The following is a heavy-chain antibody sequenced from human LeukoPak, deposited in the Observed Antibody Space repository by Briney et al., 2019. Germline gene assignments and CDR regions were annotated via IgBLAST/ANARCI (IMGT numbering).Heavy chain of an antibody. CDR2: INPNSGGT. D-gene: IGHD2-15*01. Sequence: ASVKVSCKAAGYTFTGYYMFWVRQAPGQGLEWMGRINPNSGGTNYAQKFQGRVTMTRDTSISTAYMELSRLRSDDTAVYYCARGYCSGGSCYSVENWFDPWGQGALVTVSS. V-gene: IGHV1-2*06. CDR1: GYTFTGYY. CDR3: ARGYCSGGSCYSVENWFDP. J-gene: IGHJ5*02.